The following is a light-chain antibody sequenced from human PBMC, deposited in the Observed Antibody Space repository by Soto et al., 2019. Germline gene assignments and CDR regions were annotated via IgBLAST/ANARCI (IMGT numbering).Light chain of an antibody. Sequence: SALKNPPSGSGSHGQSVSITCTGTSSDVGSYNRVSWYQQPPGTAPKLMIYEVSNRPSGVPDRFSGSKSGNTASLTISGLQAEDEADYYCSSYTSSSAYVFGTGTKVTVL. CDR3: SSYTSSSAYV. V-gene: IGLV2-18*02. CDR1: SSDVGSYNR. CDR2: EVS. J-gene: IGLJ1*01.